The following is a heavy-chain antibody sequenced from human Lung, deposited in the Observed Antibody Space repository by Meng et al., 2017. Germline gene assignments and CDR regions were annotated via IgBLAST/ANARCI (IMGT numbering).Heavy chain of an antibody. CDR1: GGSITSSTW. V-gene: IGHV4-4*02. J-gene: IGHJ4*02. D-gene: IGHD1-26*01. Sequence: QVPLRGPGPGLVKPSGTLSLTCAVPGGSITSSTWWSWVRQTPGKGLEWFEEIFHSGSTNYNPPLESRVTISVDKSKNQFSLKVYSVTAADTATYYCARFDISSSGRGDYWGQGILVTVSS. CDR3: ARFDISSSGRGDY. CDR2: IFHSGST.